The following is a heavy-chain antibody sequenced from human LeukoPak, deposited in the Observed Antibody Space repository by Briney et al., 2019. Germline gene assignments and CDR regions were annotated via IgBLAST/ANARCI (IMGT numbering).Heavy chain of an antibody. CDR2: ISWDGGST. Sequence: GGSLRLSCAASGFSFDDYVMHWVRQAPGKGLEWVSLISWDGGSTYYADSVKGRFTISRDNSKNSLYLQMNSLRAEDTAVYYCARARDSNTGYFYYMDVWGKGTTVTVSS. CDR1: GFSFDDYV. J-gene: IGHJ6*03. D-gene: IGHD3-22*01. CDR3: ARARDSNTGYFYYMDV. V-gene: IGHV3-43D*03.